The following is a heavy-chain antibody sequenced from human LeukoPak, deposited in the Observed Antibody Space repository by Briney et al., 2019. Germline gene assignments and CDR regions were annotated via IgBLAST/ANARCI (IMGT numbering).Heavy chain of an antibody. CDR2: TRNKANSYTT. CDR1: GFTFSDHL. V-gene: IGHV3-72*01. D-gene: IGHD2-8*01. Sequence: GGSLRLSCAASGFTFSDHLMDWVRQAPGKGLEWVGRTRNKANSYTTEYAASVKGRFTISRDDSKNSLYLQMNSLRTEDTAVYYCTRDDGLVFWGQGTLVTVSS. CDR3: TRDDGLVF. J-gene: IGHJ4*02.